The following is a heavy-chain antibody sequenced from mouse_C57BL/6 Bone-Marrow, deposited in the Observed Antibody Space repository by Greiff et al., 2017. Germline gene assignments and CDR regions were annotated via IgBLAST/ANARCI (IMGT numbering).Heavy chain of an antibody. V-gene: IGHV1-52*01. CDR1: GYTFNSSW. CDR2: IDPADSET. Sequence: VQLQQPVAELVRPGSSVKLSCKASGYTFNSSWMHWVKQRPIQGLEWIGNIDPADSETHYNQKFKGKATLTVDKSSSTAYMQLSSLTSEDSAVYYCASDSNGDMDVWGKGTTVTVSS. D-gene: IGHD2-5*01. J-gene: IGHJ1*03. CDR3: ASDSNGDMDV.